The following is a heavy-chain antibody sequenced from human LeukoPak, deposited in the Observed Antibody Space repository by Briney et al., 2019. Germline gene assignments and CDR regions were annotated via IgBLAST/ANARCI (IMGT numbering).Heavy chain of an antibody. D-gene: IGHD5-24*01. V-gene: IGHV3-53*01. Sequence: PSETLSLTCTVSGDSISSFYWSWIRQPPGKGLEWVSGIYSGGSTYYADSVKGRFTISRDNSKNTLYLQMNSLRAEDTAVYYCARARRDGYGEWNYWGQGTLVTVSS. CDR3: ARARRDGYGEWNY. J-gene: IGHJ4*02. CDR1: GDSISSFY. CDR2: IYSGGST.